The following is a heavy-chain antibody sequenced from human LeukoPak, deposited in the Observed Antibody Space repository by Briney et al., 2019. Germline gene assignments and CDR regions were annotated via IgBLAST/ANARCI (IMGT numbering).Heavy chain of an antibody. V-gene: IGHV3-15*01. CDR2: IKSKTDGGTT. Sequence: GGSLRLSCAASGFTFSNAWMSWVRQAPGKGLEWVGHIKSKTDGGTTDYAAPVKARFTISRDDSKNTLHLQVNSLRAEDTAVYYCAKQGGFNYYDSSGRFDYWGQGTLVTVSS. D-gene: IGHD3-22*01. CDR3: AKQGGFNYYDSSGRFDY. J-gene: IGHJ4*02. CDR1: GFTFSNAW.